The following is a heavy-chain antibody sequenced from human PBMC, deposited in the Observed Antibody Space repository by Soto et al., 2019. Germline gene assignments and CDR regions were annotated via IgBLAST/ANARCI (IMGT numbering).Heavy chain of an antibody. CDR1: GYTFTSYY. J-gene: IGHJ4*02. D-gene: IGHD6-13*01. V-gene: IGHV1-46*03. CDR3: ARGYSSSWYPRDEYYFDY. CDR2: INPSGGST. Sequence: ASVKVSCKASGYTFTSYYMHWVRQAPGQGLEWMGIINPSGGSTSYAQKFQGRVTMTRDTSTSTVYMELSSPRSEDTAVYYCARGYSSSWYPRDEYYFDYWGQGTLVTVSS.